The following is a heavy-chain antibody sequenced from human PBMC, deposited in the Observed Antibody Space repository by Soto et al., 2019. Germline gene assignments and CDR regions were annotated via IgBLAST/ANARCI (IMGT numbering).Heavy chain of an antibody. V-gene: IGHV3-73*01. J-gene: IGHJ6*02. CDR3: TRQIGYSYGTFYYYYGMDV. CDR2: IRSKANSYAT. D-gene: IGHD5-18*01. CDR1: GFTFSGSA. Sequence: SGGSLRLSCAASGFTFSGSAMHWVRQASGKGLEWVGRIRSKANSYATAYAASVKGRFTISRDDSKNTAYLQMNSLKTEDTAVYYCTRQIGYSYGTFYYYYGMDVWGQGTTVTVSS.